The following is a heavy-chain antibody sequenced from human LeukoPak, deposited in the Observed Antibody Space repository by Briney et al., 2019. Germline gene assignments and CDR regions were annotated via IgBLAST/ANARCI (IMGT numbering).Heavy chain of an antibody. J-gene: IGHJ4*02. V-gene: IGHV3-23*01. D-gene: IGHD3-10*01. Sequence: PGGSLRLSCAASGFTFSSYGMSWVRQAPGKGLEWVSAISGSGGSTYYADSVKGRFTISRDNSKNTLYLQMNSQRAEDTAVYYCATRITMVRGVYHAEVFDYWGQGTLVTVSS. CDR1: GFTFSSYG. CDR3: ATRITMVRGVYHAEVFDY. CDR2: ISGSGGST.